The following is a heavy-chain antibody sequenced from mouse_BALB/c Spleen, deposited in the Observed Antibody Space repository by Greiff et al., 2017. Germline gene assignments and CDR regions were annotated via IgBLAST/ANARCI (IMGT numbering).Heavy chain of an antibody. Sequence: EVQLQQSGPELVKPGASVKMSCKASGYTFTSYVMHWVKQKPGQGLEWIGYINPYNDGTKYNEKFKGKATLTSDKSSSTAYMELSSLTSEDSAVYYCARFPPRRLWYFDVWGAGTTVTVSS. CDR3: ARFPPRRLWYFDV. CDR1: GYTFTSYV. J-gene: IGHJ1*01. V-gene: IGHV1-14*01. CDR2: INPYNDGT. D-gene: IGHD1-2*01.